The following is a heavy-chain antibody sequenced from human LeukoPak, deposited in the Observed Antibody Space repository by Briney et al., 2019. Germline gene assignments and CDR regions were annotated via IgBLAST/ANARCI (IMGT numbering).Heavy chain of an antibody. Sequence: GGSLRLSCAASGFTFSSYWMHWVRQAPGKGLVWVSRINTDGSSTSYADSVKGRFTISRDNAKNTLYLQMNSLRAEDTAVYYCARVVVVAVGDIDAFDIWGQGTMVTVSS. CDR2: INTDGSST. CDR1: GFTFSSYW. D-gene: IGHD2-15*01. J-gene: IGHJ3*02. CDR3: ARVVVVAVGDIDAFDI. V-gene: IGHV3-74*01.